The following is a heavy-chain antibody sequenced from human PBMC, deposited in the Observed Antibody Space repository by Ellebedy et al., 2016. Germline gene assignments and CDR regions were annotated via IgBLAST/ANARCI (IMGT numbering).Heavy chain of an antibody. Sequence: SETLSLXXAVSDGSITAYYWNWIRQPPGNGLEWIGNIHYSGTTNYNPSLKSRVTISVDKSKNQFSLNLRYVTAADTAVYYCARAAADNGAAAGLDPWGQGTLVSVST. D-gene: IGHD6-13*01. CDR2: IHYSGTT. CDR1: DGSITAYY. CDR3: ARAAADNGAAAGLDP. V-gene: IGHV4-59*12. J-gene: IGHJ5*02.